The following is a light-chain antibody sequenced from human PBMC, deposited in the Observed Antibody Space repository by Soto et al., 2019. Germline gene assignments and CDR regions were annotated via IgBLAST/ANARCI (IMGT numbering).Light chain of an antibody. Sequence: EIVLTQSPGTLSLSPGERATLSCRASQSVSTNYLAWYQHKPGQAPRLLIYGTSSRATGIPDRFSGSGSGTDFTLTIRRLEPEDFAVYYCQQYGSSPTWTFDQGTKVEIK. CDR3: QQYGSSPTWT. CDR2: GTS. CDR1: QSVSTNY. J-gene: IGKJ1*01. V-gene: IGKV3-20*01.